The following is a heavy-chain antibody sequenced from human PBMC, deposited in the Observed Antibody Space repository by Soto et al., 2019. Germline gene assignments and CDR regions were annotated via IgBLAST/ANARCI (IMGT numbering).Heavy chain of an antibody. Sequence: TQSLACAFSGASVCIVVFSRNWIRQPPGQGLEWIGYISHGGSTHNTPSLRSRVSISVDRSTNVISLNLTSMTPAETAVYFRARAHYYYATDVWGQGTTPSVS. CDR2: ISHGGST. V-gene: IGHV4-30-2*01. J-gene: IGHJ6*02. CDR3: ARAHYYYATDV. CDR1: GASVCIVVFS.